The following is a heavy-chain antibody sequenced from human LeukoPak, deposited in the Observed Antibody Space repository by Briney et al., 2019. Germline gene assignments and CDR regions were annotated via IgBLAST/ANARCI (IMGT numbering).Heavy chain of an antibody. CDR3: ARGSLEYCSGGSGSYYYYYYMDV. Sequence: SETLSLTCAVYGGSFSGYYWSWIRQPPGKGLEWIGEINHSGSTNYNPSLKSRVTISVDTSKNQFSLKLSSVTAADTAVYYCARGSLEYCSGGSGSYYYYYYMDVWGKGTTVTVSS. CDR1: GGSFSGYY. CDR2: INHSGST. D-gene: IGHD2-15*01. J-gene: IGHJ6*03. V-gene: IGHV4-34*01.